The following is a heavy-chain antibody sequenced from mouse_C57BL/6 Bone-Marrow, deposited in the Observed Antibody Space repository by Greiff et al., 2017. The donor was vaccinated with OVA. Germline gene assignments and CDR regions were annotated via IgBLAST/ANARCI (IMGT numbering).Heavy chain of an antibody. D-gene: IGHD2-12*01. CDR2: IYPGNSDT. J-gene: IGHJ3*01. CDR1: GYTFTSYW. CDR3: TRSCYFSFSFAY. Sequence: DVKLQESGTVLARPGASVKMSCKTSGYTFTSYWMHWVKQRPGQGLDWIGAIYPGNSDTSYNQKFKGKAKLTAVTSASTAYMELSSLTNEDSAVYYCTRSCYFSFSFAYWGQGTLVTVSA. V-gene: IGHV1-5*01.